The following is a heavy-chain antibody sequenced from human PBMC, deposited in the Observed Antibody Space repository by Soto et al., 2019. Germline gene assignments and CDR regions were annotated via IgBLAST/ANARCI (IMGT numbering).Heavy chain of an antibody. J-gene: IGHJ6*02. Sequence: GESLKISCKGSGYTFTTYWIGWVRQMPGKGLEWMGIIYPGDSDTRYSPSFQGQVTISADKSISTAYLQWSSLKASDTAMYYCARSLGSSYKGYYYYGLDVWGQGTTVTASS. V-gene: IGHV5-51*01. CDR3: ARSLGSSYKGYYYYGLDV. CDR1: GYTFTTYW. CDR2: IYPGDSDT. D-gene: IGHD5-18*01.